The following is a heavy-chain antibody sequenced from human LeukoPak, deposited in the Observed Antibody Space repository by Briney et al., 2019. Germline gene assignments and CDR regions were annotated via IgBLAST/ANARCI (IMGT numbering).Heavy chain of an antibody. CDR2: INHSGST. CDR3: ARGSLPDP. J-gene: IGHJ5*02. CDR1: GGSFSGYY. V-gene: IGHV4-34*01. Sequence: PSETLSLTCAVYGGSFSGYYWSWIRQPPGKGLEWIGEINHSGSTNYNPSLKSRVTISVDTSKNQFSLKLSSVTAADTAVYYCARGSLPDPWGQGTLVTVSS.